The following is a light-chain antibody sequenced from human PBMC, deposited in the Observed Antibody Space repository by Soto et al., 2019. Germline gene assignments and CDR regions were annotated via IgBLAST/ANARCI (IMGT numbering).Light chain of an antibody. J-gene: IGLJ1*01. CDR3: SSYKNSITYV. CDR2: EVS. CDR1: SSDVGGYNY. Sequence: QSVLTQPASVSGSPGQSITISCTGTSSDVGGYNYVSWYQQHPGKAPKLMIYEVSNRPSGVSYRFSGSKSGNTASLTISGLQTEDEAAYYCSSYKNSITYVFGTGTKVTVL. V-gene: IGLV2-14*01.